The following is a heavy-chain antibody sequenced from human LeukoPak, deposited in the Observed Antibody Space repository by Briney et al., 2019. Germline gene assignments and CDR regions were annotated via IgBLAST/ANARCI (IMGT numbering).Heavy chain of an antibody. J-gene: IGHJ4*02. Sequence: TVKVSCKASGFTFTSSAMQWVRQARGQRLEWIGWIVVGSGNTNYAQKFQERVTITRDMSTSTAYMELSSLRSEDTAVYYCAVDSSGYYLRFSYWGQGTLVTVSS. CDR1: GFTFTSSA. CDR3: AVDSSGYYLRFSY. CDR2: IVVGSGNT. V-gene: IGHV1-58*02. D-gene: IGHD3-22*01.